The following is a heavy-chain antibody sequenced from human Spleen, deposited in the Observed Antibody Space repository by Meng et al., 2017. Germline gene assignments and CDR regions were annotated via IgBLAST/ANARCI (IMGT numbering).Heavy chain of an antibody. D-gene: IGHD4-11*01. CDR2: INHSGST. V-gene: IGHV4-34*01. CDR1: GGSFSDYY. J-gene: IGHJ4*02. CDR3: ARGPTTMAHDFDY. Sequence: VQLHPVGPGLLNPSWSLSSPSVGSGGSFSDYYWSWIRQPPGKGLEWIGEINHSGSTNYNPSLESRATISVDTSQNNLSLKLSSVTAADSAVYYCARGPTTMAHDFDYWGQGTLVTVSS.